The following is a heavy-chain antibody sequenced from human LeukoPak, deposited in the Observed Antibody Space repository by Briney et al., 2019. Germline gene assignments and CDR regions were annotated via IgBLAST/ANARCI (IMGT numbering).Heavy chain of an antibody. J-gene: IGHJ6*02. Sequence: GGSLRLSCATSGFTFVDYGLSWVRQAPGKGLEWVSAISGSGGSTYYADSVKGRFTISRDNSKNTLYLQMNSLRAEDTAVYYCAKGSMVRGVIIVYYYYGMDVWGQGTTVTVSS. CDR1: GFTFVDYG. V-gene: IGHV3-23*01. CDR2: ISGSGGST. D-gene: IGHD3-10*01. CDR3: AKGSMVRGVIIVYYYYGMDV.